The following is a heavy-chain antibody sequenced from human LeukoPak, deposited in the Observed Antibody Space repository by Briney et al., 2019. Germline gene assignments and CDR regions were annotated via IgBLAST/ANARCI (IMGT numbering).Heavy chain of an antibody. Sequence: PGGSLRLSCAASGFTVSSNYMSWVRQAPGKGLEWVSAISGSGGSTYYADSVKGRFTISRDNSKNTLYLQMNSLRAEDTAVYYCAKSPPLYYYDSSGSPRVDYWGQGTLVTVSS. CDR2: ISGSGGST. CDR3: AKSPPLYYYDSSGSPRVDY. V-gene: IGHV3-23*01. D-gene: IGHD3-22*01. CDR1: GFTVSSNY. J-gene: IGHJ4*02.